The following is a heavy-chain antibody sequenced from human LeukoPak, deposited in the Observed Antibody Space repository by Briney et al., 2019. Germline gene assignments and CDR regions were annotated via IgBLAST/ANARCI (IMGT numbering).Heavy chain of an antibody. J-gene: IGHJ4*02. V-gene: IGHV4-59*01. Sequence: SETLSLTCTVSGGSISSYYWSWIRQPPGKGLEWIAYISDIGSINYNPSLKSRVTISVDTSKNQFSLKLSSVTAADTAVYYCAREIPTGDGYFDYWGQGTLVTVSS. CDR2: ISDIGSI. D-gene: IGHD7-27*01. CDR3: AREIPTGDGYFDY. CDR1: GGSISSYY.